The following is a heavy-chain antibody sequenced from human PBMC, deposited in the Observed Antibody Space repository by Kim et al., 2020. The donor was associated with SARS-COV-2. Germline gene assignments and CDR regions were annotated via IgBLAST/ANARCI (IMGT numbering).Heavy chain of an antibody. J-gene: IGHJ6*02. V-gene: IGHV3-23*01. CDR2: ISGSGGST. CDR3: AKDRAARPAYYYYGMDV. CDR1: GFTFSSYA. Sequence: GGSLRLSCAASGFTFSSYAMSWVRQAPGKGLEWVSAISGSGGSTYYADSVKGRFTISRDNSKNTLYLQMNSLRAEDTAVYYCAKDRAARPAYYYYGMDVWGQGTTVTVSS. D-gene: IGHD6-6*01.